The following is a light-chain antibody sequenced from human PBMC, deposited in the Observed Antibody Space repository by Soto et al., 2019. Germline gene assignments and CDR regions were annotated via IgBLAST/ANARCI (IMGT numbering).Light chain of an antibody. Sequence: IQMTQSPSSLSASVGDRVTITCRASQSIVRNLNWYQQKPGKAPELLIYTASNLESDVPSRFSGSGSGTDFALTISSLQPEDSAVYYCQQSHSSPLSFGGGTKVEFK. CDR1: QSIVRN. CDR3: QQSHSSPLS. V-gene: IGKV1-39*01. CDR2: TAS. J-gene: IGKJ4*01.